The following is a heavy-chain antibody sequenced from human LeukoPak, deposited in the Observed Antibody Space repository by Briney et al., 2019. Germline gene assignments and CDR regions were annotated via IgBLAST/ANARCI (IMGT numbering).Heavy chain of an antibody. J-gene: IGHJ4*02. V-gene: IGHV1-24*01. CDR3: ATFGSSRVPAVIYRVDFDY. CDR2: FDPEDGEK. CDR1: GYTLTELS. Sequence: ASVKVSCKPSGYTLTELSIHWVRQAPGQGLGWLGGFDPEDGEKIYAPKFQGRVTMTEHTSTDTTYMELSRLRSEDTAVYYCATFGSSRVPAVIYRVDFDYWGQGTLVTVSS. D-gene: IGHD2-2*02.